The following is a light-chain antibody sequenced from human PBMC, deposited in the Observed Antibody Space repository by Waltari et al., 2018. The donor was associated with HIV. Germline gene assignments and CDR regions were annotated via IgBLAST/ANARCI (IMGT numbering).Light chain of an antibody. J-gene: IGLJ2*01. Sequence: SYELTQPPSVSVPPGQTARITCSGDILSKQYAYWYQQKPGQAPVQIIYKDNERPSGIPERFSGSSSGTTVTLTISGVQAEDEADYYCQSGDSSTTSVGGGTKLTVL. CDR3: QSGDSSTTS. CDR1: ILSKQY. CDR2: KDN. V-gene: IGLV3-25*03.